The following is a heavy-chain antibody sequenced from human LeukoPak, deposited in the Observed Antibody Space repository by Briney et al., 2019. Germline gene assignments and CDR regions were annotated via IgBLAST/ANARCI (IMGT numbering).Heavy chain of an antibody. CDR3: ARHDGYGTYYYYMDV. Sequence: GESLKISCKGSGYSFTSYWIGWVRQMPGKGLEWMGIIYPGDSDTRYSPSFQGQVTISADKSISTAYLQWSSLKASDTAMYYCARHDGYGTYYYYMDVWGKGTTVTVSS. CDR1: GYSFTSYW. V-gene: IGHV5-51*01. CDR2: IYPGDSDT. J-gene: IGHJ6*03. D-gene: IGHD5-18*01.